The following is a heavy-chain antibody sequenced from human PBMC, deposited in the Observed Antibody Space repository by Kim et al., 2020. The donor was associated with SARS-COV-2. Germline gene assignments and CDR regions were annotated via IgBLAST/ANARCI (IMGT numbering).Heavy chain of an antibody. Sequence: GGSLRLSCAASGFTFSSYGMHWVRQAPGKGLEWVAVISYDGSNKYYADSVKGRFTISRDNSKNTLYLQMNSLRAEDTAVYYCAKAVKSPPSSSWYYVCRYYYGMDVWGQGTTVTVSS. J-gene: IGHJ6*02. CDR2: ISYDGSNK. CDR1: GFTFSSYG. V-gene: IGHV3-30*18. D-gene: IGHD6-13*01. CDR3: AKAVKSPPSSSWYYVCRYYYGMDV.